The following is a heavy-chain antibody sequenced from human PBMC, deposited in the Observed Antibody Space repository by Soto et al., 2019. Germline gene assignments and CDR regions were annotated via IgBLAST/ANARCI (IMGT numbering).Heavy chain of an antibody. Sequence: GGSLRLSCAASGFTVSSNYMSWVRQAPGKGLEWVSVIYSGGSTYYADSVKGRFTISRDNSKNTLYLQMNSLRAEDTAVYYCARKADFEAGDYYGQGTLVTAPQ. J-gene: IGHJ4*02. CDR3: ARKADFEAGDY. CDR2: IYSGGST. CDR1: GFTVSSNY. V-gene: IGHV3-53*01.